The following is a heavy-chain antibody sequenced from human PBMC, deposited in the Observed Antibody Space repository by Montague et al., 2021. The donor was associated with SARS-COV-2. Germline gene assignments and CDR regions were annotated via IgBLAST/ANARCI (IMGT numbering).Heavy chain of an antibody. V-gene: IGHV4-59*01. CDR3: ARQGAWAYCSDECYSGWFDS. J-gene: IGHJ5*01. D-gene: IGHD2-21*01. CDR1: FGSISTYY. CDR2: IFYNGST. Sequence: SETLSFTCTVSFGSISTYYWSWIRQPPGKGLEWIGFIFYNGSTKXNPSLKRRVSISLDTSKNQFSLKLSSVTAADTAVYYCARQGAWAYCSDECYSGWFDSWGQGTLVTVSS.